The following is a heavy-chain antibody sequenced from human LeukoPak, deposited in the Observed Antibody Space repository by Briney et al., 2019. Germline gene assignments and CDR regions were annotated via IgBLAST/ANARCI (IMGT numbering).Heavy chain of an antibody. Sequence: HPGGSLRLSCAASGFTFSSYAMSWVRQAPGKGLEWVAVISYDGSNKYYADSVKGRFTISRDNSKNTLYLQMNSLRAEDTAVYYCAKWELYSGFYYIDYWGQGTLATVSS. V-gene: IGHV3-30-3*02. D-gene: IGHD1-26*01. J-gene: IGHJ4*02. CDR2: ISYDGSNK. CDR1: GFTFSSYA. CDR3: AKWELYSGFYYIDY.